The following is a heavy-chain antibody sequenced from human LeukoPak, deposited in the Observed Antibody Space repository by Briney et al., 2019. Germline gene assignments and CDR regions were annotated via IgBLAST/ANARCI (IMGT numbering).Heavy chain of an antibody. J-gene: IGHJ4*02. CDR3: ARPMEPQVDIVADY. Sequence: PGGSLRLSCAASGFTFSDYYMSWIRQAPGKGLEGGSYLSSSGSTIYYADSVKGRFTISRDNAKNSLYLQMNSLRAEDTAVYYCARPMEPQVDIVADYWGQGTLVTVSS. CDR1: GFTFSDYY. CDR2: LSSSGSTI. V-gene: IGHV3-11*04. D-gene: IGHD5-12*01.